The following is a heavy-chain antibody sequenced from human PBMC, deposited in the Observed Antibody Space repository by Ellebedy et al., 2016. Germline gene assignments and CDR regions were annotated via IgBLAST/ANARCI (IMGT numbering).Heavy chain of an antibody. CDR2: TSPGGDT. V-gene: IGHV3-53*01. D-gene: IGHD5-18*01. CDR1: GFTFSSYS. J-gene: IGHJ4*02. Sequence: GGSLRLSCAASGFTFSSYSMNWVRQPPGRGPEWVSMTSPGGDTHYADSVRGRFTMSRDNSKNTLYLQMNSLTAEDTAVYFCANSGYSYAWGHWGQGTLVTVSS. CDR3: ANSGYSYAWGH.